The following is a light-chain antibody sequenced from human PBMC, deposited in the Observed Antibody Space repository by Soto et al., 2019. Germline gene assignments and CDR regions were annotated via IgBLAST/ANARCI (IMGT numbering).Light chain of an antibody. CDR3: MQSLQTPA. J-gene: IGKJ1*01. Sequence: DIVMTQSPLSLPVTPGEPASISCRSSQSLQHSNGYNYLDWYLQKPGQSPQILIYLASNRASGVPERVSGSGSGTDFTLKISRVEAEDVGVYYCMQSLQTPAFGQGTKVEIK. CDR1: QSLQHSNGYNY. CDR2: LAS. V-gene: IGKV2-28*01.